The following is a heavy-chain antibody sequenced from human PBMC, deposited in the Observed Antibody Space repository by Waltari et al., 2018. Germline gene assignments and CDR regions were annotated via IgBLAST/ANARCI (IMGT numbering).Heavy chain of an antibody. CDR1: GGTFSSYA. Sequence: QVQLVQSGAEVKKPGSSVKVSCKASGGTFSSYAISWVRRAPGQGLEWMGGIIPIFGTANYAQKFQGRVTITTDESTSTAYMELSSLRSEDTAVYYCARGRDSGYDWKVAFDYWGQGTLVTVSS. J-gene: IGHJ4*02. CDR2: IIPIFGTA. CDR3: ARGRDSGYDWKVAFDY. V-gene: IGHV1-69*05. D-gene: IGHD5-12*01.